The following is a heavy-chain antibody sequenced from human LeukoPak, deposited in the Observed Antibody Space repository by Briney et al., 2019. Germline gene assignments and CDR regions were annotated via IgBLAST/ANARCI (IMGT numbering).Heavy chain of an antibody. Sequence: PGGSLRLSCAASGFTFSIHWMSWVRRAPGKGRWRVGNIKQDGSEKYYVDSVKGRFTISRDNAKNSLYLQMNSLRGEDTAVYYCARDMVRGAAEIDYWGQGTLVTVSS. V-gene: IGHV3-7*05. CDR2: IKQDGSEK. J-gene: IGHJ4*02. CDR1: GFTFSIHW. CDR3: ARDMVRGAAEIDY. D-gene: IGHD3-10*01.